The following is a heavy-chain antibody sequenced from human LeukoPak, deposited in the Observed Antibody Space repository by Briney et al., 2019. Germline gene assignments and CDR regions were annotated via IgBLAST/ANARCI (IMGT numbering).Heavy chain of an antibody. J-gene: IGHJ4*02. CDR2: ISYDGSNK. V-gene: IGHV3-30*18. CDR1: GFTFSGYG. Sequence: GRSLRLSCAASGFTFSGYGMHWVRQAPGKGLEWVAVISYDGSNKYYADSVKGRFTISRDNSKNTLYLQMNSLRAEDTAVYYCAKDRYYYDSSGDFDYWGQGTLVTVSS. CDR3: AKDRYYYDSSGDFDY. D-gene: IGHD3-22*01.